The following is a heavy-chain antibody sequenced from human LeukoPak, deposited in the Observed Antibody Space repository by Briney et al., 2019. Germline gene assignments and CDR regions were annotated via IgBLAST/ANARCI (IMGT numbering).Heavy chain of an antibody. Sequence: SETLSLTCTVSGGSISSYYWSWIRLPPGKGLEWIGYIYYSGRTKYNRSLKSRVTISVDTSKNQFSLKLSSVTAADKAGYYCARHTLDTGYYFDYWGQGTLVTVSS. J-gene: IGHJ4*02. CDR3: ARHTLDTGYYFDY. CDR2: IYYSGRT. CDR1: GGSISSYY. V-gene: IGHV4-59*08. D-gene: IGHD5-18*01.